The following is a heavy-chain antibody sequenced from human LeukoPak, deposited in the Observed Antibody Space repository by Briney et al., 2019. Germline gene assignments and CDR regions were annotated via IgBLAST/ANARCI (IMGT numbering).Heavy chain of an antibody. CDR1: GFTFSSYD. V-gene: IGHV3-13*01. CDR3: ARVGAAYGDYVTWYFDL. CDR2: IGTAGDT. Sequence: GGSLRLSCAASGFTFSSYDMHWVRQATGKGLEWVSAIGTAGDTYYPGSVKGRFTISRENAKNSLYLQMNSLRAGDTAVYYCARVGAAYGDYVTWYFDLWGRGTLVTVSS. D-gene: IGHD4-17*01. J-gene: IGHJ2*01.